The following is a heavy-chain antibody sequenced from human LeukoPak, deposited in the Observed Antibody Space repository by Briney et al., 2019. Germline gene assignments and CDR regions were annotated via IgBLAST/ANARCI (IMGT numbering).Heavy chain of an antibody. V-gene: IGHV3-23*01. J-gene: IGHJ5*02. CDR3: AKDPGVARFGELWNYLDP. CDR1: GFTLSNYW. Sequence: GGSLRLSCAASGFTLSNYWMNWARQAPGKGLEWVSATSGSGGNTYYADSVKGRFTISRDNSKKTLYLQLSRLRAEDTAVYYCAKDPGVARFGELWNYLDPWGQGTLVTVSS. D-gene: IGHD3-10*01. CDR2: TSGSGGNT.